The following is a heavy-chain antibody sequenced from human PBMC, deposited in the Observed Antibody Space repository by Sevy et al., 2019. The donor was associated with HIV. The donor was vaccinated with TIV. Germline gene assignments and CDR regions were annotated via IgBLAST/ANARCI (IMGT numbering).Heavy chain of an antibody. CDR2: INIDGSST. D-gene: IGHD2-8*02. CDR3: GTEANSLLADYYYFAMDV. Sequence: GGCLRLSCSGSGFSFSSHWMHWVRQVPGKGLLWIALINIDGSSTHYADSVKGRFTISRDNGKDTLYLQMNSLRAEDTGVYYCGTEANSLLADYYYFAMDVWGRGPPVTVSS. J-gene: IGHJ6*02. V-gene: IGHV3-74*01. CDR1: GFSFSSHW.